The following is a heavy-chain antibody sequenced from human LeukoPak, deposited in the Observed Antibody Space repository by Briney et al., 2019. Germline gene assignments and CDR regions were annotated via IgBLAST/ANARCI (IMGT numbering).Heavy chain of an antibody. CDR2: ISAYNGNT. V-gene: IGHV1-18*01. CDR1: GYTFTSYG. J-gene: IGHJ4*02. D-gene: IGHD2-2*01. CDR3: ARVLCSTSPCYFDY. Sequence: ASVKVSCKASGYTFTSYGISWVRQAPGQGLEWMGWISAYNGNTNYAQKLQGRVTMTTDTSTSTAYMELRSLRSDDTAVYYCARVLCSTSPCYFDYWGQGTLVTVSS.